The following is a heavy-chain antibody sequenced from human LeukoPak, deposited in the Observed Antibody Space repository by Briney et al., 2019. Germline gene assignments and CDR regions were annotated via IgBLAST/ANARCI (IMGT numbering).Heavy chain of an antibody. CDR1: GFTFSSYA. CDR3: AKVVRTDWFGTFDY. D-gene: IGHD3-10*01. J-gene: IGHJ4*02. CDR2: FSAGIT. V-gene: IGHV3-23*01. Sequence: GGSLRLSCAASGFTFSSYAMSWVRQAPGKGLEWVSGFSAGITYYADSVKGRFTISRDNSENTLYLQMNSLRAEDTAVYYCAKVVRTDWFGTFDYWGQGTLVTVSS.